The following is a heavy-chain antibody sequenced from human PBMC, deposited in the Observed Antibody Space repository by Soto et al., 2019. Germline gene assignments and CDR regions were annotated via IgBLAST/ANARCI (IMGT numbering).Heavy chain of an antibody. CDR2: ISAYNGNT. CDR1: GYTFTSYG. D-gene: IGHD2-8*01. J-gene: IGHJ5*02. Sequence: ASVKVSCKASGYTFTSYGISWVRQAPGQGLEWMGWISAYNGNTNYAQKLQGRVTMTTDTSTSTAYMELRRLRSDDTAVYYCARDPGIVLMVYARWFDPWGQGTLVTVSS. CDR3: ARDPGIVLMVYARWFDP. V-gene: IGHV1-18*01.